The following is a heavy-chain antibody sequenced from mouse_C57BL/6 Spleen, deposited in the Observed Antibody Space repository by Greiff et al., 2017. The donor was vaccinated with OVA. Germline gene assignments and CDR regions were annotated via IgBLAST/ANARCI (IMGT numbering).Heavy chain of an antibody. CDR2: IDPSDSYT. CDR3: ARQRYFDV. V-gene: IGHV1-50*01. CDR1: GYTFTSYW. Sequence: VQLQQSGAELVKPGASVKLSCKASGYTFTSYWMQWVKQRPGQGLEWIGEIDPSDSYTNYNQKFKGKATLTVDTSSSTAYMQLSSLTSEDSAVYYCARQRYFDVWGTGTTVTVSS. J-gene: IGHJ1*03.